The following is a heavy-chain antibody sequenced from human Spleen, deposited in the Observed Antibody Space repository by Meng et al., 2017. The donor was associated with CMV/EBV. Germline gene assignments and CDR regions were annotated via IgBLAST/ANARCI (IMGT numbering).Heavy chain of an antibody. V-gene: IGHV3-23*01. D-gene: IGHD5-12*01. CDR3: AKESVYNGNDYFDY. J-gene: IGHJ4*02. Sequence: GGSLRLSCAASGFAFDNYAMSWVRQAPGKGLEWVSAISGSGRSIYYADSVKGRFTISRDNSKNTLYLQMNSLRAGDTAVYYCAKESVYNGNDYFDYWGQGTLVTVSS. CDR2: ISGSGRSI. CDR1: GFAFDNYA.